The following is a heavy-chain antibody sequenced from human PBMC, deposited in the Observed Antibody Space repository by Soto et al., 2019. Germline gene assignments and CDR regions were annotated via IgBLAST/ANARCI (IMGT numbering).Heavy chain of an antibody. CDR3: ARGLGSIVVVAATLYFQH. Sequence: ASVKVSCKASGYTFTSYGISWVRQAPGQGLEWMGWISAYNGNTNYAQKLQGRVTMTTDTSTSTAYMELRSLRSDDTAVYYCARGLGSIVVVAATLYFQHSGQATLVTVSS. D-gene: IGHD2-15*01. CDR1: GYTFTSYG. J-gene: IGHJ1*01. CDR2: ISAYNGNT. V-gene: IGHV1-18*01.